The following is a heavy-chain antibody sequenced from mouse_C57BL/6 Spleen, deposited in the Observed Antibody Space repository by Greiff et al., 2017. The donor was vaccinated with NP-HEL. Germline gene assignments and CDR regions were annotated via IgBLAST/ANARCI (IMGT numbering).Heavy chain of an antibody. CDR2: IDPENGDT. CDR3: TTRFAY. J-gene: IGHJ3*01. CDR1: AFNIKDDY. Sequence: EVQLVESGAELVRPGASVKLSCTASAFNIKDDYMHWVKQRPEQGLEWIGWIDPENGDTEYASKFQGKATITADTSSNTAYLQLSSLTSEDTAVYYCTTRFAYWGQGTLVTVSA. V-gene: IGHV14-4*01.